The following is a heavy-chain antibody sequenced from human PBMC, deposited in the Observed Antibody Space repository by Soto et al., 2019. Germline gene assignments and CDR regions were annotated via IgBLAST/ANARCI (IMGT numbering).Heavy chain of an antibody. CDR3: VSEKGTVGGTRCYFDY. V-gene: IGHV6-1*01. D-gene: IGHD6-19*01. CDR1: GDSVSRNSAA. CDR2: TYYRSKWFN. Sequence: QVKLQQSGPGLVKPSQTLSVTCAISGDSVSRNSAAWSWIRQSPSRGLEWLGRTYYRSKWFNDSALFVKSRITINPDTSKNQFSLPINSVTPEDTALYYCVSEKGTVGGTRCYFDYCGQGSLVNVSS. J-gene: IGHJ4*02.